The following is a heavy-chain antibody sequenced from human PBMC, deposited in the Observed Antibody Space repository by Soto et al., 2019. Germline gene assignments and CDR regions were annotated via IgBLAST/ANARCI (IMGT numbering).Heavy chain of an antibody. D-gene: IGHD2-2*01. V-gene: IGHV4-34*01. CDR3: ARGKPAAIGGEVYYMDV. Sequence: SETLSLTCAVYGGSFSGYYWSWIRQPPGKGLEWIGKINHSGSTNYNPSLKSRVTISVDTSKNQFSLKLNSVTAADTAVYYCARGKPAAIGGEVYYMDVWGKGTTVTVSS. J-gene: IGHJ6*03. CDR2: INHSGST. CDR1: GGSFSGYY.